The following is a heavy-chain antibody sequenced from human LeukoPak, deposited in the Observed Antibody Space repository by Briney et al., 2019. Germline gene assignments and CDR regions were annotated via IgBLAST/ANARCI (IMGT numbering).Heavy chain of an antibody. J-gene: IGHJ6*02. D-gene: IGHD4-17*01. CDR1: GGSISSYY. Sequence: PSETLSLTCTVSGGSISSYYWSWIRQPPGKGLEWIGYIYYSGSTNYNPSLKSRVTISVDTSKNQFSLKLSSVTAADTAVYYCARVSSVTTLYYGMDVWGQGTTVTVSS. CDR3: ARVSSVTTLYYGMDV. V-gene: IGHV4-59*01. CDR2: IYYSGST.